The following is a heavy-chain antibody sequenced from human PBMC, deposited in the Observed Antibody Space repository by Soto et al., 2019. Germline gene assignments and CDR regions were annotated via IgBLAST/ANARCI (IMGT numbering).Heavy chain of an antibody. Sequence: ASVKVSCKASGYTFTSYDINWVRQATGQGLEWMGWMNPNSGNTNYAQKLQGRVTMTTDTSTSTAYMELRSPRSDDTAVYYCARVALEYYYDSSGYPYWGQGTLVTVSS. CDR3: ARVALEYYYDSSGYPY. CDR2: MNPNSGNT. D-gene: IGHD3-22*01. J-gene: IGHJ4*02. CDR1: GYTFTSYD. V-gene: IGHV1-18*01.